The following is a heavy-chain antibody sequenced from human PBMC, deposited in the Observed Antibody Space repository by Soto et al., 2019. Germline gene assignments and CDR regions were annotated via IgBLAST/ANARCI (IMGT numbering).Heavy chain of an antibody. D-gene: IGHD2-21*02. Sequence: GGSLRLSCAASGFTFSSYAMHWVRQAPGKGLEWVAVISYDGSNKYYADSVKGRFTISRDNSKNTLYLQMNSLRAEDTAVYYCARDRLRKVTVYGMDVWGQGTTVTVPS. J-gene: IGHJ6*02. V-gene: IGHV3-30-3*01. CDR1: GFTFSSYA. CDR3: ARDRLRKVTVYGMDV. CDR2: ISYDGSNK.